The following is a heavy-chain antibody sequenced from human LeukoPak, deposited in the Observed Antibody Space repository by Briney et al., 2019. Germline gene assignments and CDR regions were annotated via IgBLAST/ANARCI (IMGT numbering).Heavy chain of an antibody. V-gene: IGHV1-46*01. CDR3: ARFDYDSSGFDAFDI. Sequence: ASVKVSCKASGYTFTGYYMHWVRQAPGQGLEWMGIIDPSGGSTSYAQKFQGRVTMTRDMSTSTVYMELSSLRSEDTAVYYCARFDYDSSGFDAFDIWGQGTMVTVSS. CDR1: GYTFTGYY. CDR2: IDPSGGST. J-gene: IGHJ3*02. D-gene: IGHD3-22*01.